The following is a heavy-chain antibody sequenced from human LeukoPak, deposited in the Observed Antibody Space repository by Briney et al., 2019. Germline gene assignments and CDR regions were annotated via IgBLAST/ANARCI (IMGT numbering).Heavy chain of an antibody. Sequence: SETLSLTCAVYGGSFSGYYWSWIRQPPGKGLEWIGEMNHSGSTNYNPSLKSRVTISVDTSKNQFSLKLSSVTAADTAVYYCARRPSLYYYYYMDVWGKGTTVTISS. D-gene: IGHD3-16*02. J-gene: IGHJ6*03. V-gene: IGHV4-34*01. CDR3: ARRPSLYYYYYMDV. CDR1: GGSFSGYY. CDR2: MNHSGST.